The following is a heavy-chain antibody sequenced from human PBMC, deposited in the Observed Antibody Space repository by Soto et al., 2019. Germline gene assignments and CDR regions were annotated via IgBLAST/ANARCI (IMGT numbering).Heavy chain of an antibody. CDR1: GFTFGDYY. CDR3: ASPSGSYYSHGVEFDY. V-gene: IGHV3-11*01. J-gene: IGHJ4*02. D-gene: IGHD1-26*01. Sequence: PGGSLRLSCTASGFTFGDYYMSWIRQAPGKGLEWVSYISSSGSTIYYADSVKGRFTISRDNAKNSLYLQMNSLRAEDTAMYYCASPSGSYYSHGVEFDYWGQGTLVTVSS. CDR2: ISSSGSTI.